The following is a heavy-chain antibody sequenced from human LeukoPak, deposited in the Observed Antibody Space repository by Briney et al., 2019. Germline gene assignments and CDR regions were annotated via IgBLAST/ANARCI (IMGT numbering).Heavy chain of an antibody. CDR3: ARAVYCSSTSCYFDP. V-gene: IGHV4-39*01. CDR1: GASISSGSYY. CDR2: ILYSGST. Sequence: SETLSLTCTLSGASISSGSYYWVWIRHPPGKGLEWIGSILYSGSTDYNPSLKSRVTTSLDTSKNQVSVNLRFVTAADTAVYYCARAVYCSSTSCYFDPWGQGTLVTVSS. J-gene: IGHJ5*02. D-gene: IGHD2-2*01.